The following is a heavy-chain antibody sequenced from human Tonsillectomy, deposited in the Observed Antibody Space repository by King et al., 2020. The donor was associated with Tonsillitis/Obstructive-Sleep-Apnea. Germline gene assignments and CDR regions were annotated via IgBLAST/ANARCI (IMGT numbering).Heavy chain of an antibody. D-gene: IGHD6-6*01. Sequence: VQLVESGGGLVQPGGSLRLSCAASGFTFSIHAMSWVRQAPGKGLEWVSASSGSGGSTYYAHSVKGRVTIFRDNSKNTLYLQMNSLRAEDTAVYYCAKARGFPGSSALDYWGQGTLVTVSS. CDR3: AKARGFPGSSALDY. CDR1: GFTFSIHA. CDR2: SSGSGGST. J-gene: IGHJ4*02. V-gene: IGHV3-23*04.